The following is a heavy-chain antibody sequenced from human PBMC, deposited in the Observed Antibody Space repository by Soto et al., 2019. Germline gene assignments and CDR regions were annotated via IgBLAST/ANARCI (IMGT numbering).Heavy chain of an antibody. CDR1: GCTFSSYA. D-gene: IGHD3-22*01. V-gene: IGHV1-69*13. J-gene: IGHJ6*01. CDR2: IIPIFGTA. CDR3: ARGPGYYDSSGYRSYYYYGMEF. Sequence: SVKVSCKASGCTFSSYAISWVRQGPGQGLEWMGGIIPIFGTANYAQKFQGRVTITADESTSTAYMELSSLRSEDTAVYYCARGPGYYDSSGYRSYYYYGMEFLGQGTTVIVS.